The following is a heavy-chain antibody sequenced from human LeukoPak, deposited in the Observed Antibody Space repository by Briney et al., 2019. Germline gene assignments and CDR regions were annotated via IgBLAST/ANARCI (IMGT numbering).Heavy chain of an antibody. J-gene: IGHJ4*02. CDR1: GGSISSSSYY. V-gene: IGHV4-39*01. CDR2: IYYSGSI. CDR3: ARHGGTIFGVVIQTNFGY. D-gene: IGHD3-3*01. Sequence: SETLSLTCTVSGGSISSSSYYWGWIRQPPGKGLEWIGSIYYSGSIYYNPSLKSRVTISVDTSKNQFSLKLSSVTAADTAVYYCARHGGTIFGVVIQTNFGYWGQGTLVTVSS.